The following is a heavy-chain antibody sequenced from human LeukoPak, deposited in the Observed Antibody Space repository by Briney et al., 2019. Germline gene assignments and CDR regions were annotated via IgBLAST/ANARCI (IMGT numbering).Heavy chain of an antibody. CDR2: ISYEGSNK. D-gene: IGHD4-17*01. V-gene: IGHV3-33*03. CDR1: GFKFSNFG. J-gene: IGHJ6*02. Sequence: GGSLRLSCAASGFKFSNFGMHWVRRLPGKGLEWLSVISYEGSNKFYGDSVRGRFTISRDNSNNTLFLEMGDVRVEDTGVYFCAKGTRDYGARSQTPNYTYAMDVWGQGTTVTVSS. CDR3: AKGTRDYGARSQTPNYTYAMDV.